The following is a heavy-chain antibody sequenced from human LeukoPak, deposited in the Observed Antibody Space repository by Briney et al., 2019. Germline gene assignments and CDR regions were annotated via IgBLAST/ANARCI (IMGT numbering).Heavy chain of an antibody. Sequence: GGSLRLSCAASGFTFDDHAIHWVRQAPGKGLEWVSGISWNSDNMDYADSVKGRFTISRDNAKNSLYLQMNSLRAEDTAVYYCVKDVDAYIVAAGSSDAFDIWGLGTMVTVSS. J-gene: IGHJ3*02. CDR2: ISWNSDNM. CDR3: VKDVDAYIVAAGSSDAFDI. CDR1: GFTFDDHA. D-gene: IGHD6-25*01. V-gene: IGHV3-9*01.